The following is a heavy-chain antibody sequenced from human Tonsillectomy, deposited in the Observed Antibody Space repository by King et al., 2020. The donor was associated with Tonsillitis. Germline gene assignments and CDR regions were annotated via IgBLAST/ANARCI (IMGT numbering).Heavy chain of an antibody. CDR1: GFSFNNAW. CDR2: IRSKTDGGTT. Sequence: VQLVESGGGLVKPGGSLRLSCAASGFSFNNAWMNWVRQAPGKGLEWVGRIRSKTDGGTTDYAAPVKGRVTISRDDSKNTVYLQMNSLKAEDTAVYYCTTTDDSSGYYYSNWFAPWGQGTLVTVSS. D-gene: IGHD3-22*01. J-gene: IGHJ5*02. V-gene: IGHV3-15*01. CDR3: TTTDDSSGYYYSNWFAP.